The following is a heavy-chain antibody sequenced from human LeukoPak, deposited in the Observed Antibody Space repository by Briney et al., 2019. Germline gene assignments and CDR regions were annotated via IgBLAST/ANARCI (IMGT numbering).Heavy chain of an antibody. CDR2: IIPILGIA. D-gene: IGHD4-23*01. Sequence: SVKVSCKASGGTFSSYAISWVRQAPGQGLEWMGRIIPILGIANYAQKFQGRVTITADKSTSTAYMELSSLRSEDTAVYYCARGGTTVVKFIYYYYGMDVWGQGTTVTVSS. V-gene: IGHV1-69*04. CDR3: ARGGTTVVKFIYYYYGMDV. CDR1: GGTFSSYA. J-gene: IGHJ6*02.